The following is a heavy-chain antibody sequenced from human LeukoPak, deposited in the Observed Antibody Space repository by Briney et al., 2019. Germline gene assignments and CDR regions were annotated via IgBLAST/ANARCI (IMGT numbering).Heavy chain of an antibody. CDR3: ARDYNWNPPDY. V-gene: IGHV3-74*01. CDR2: INSDGSIT. Sequence: GGSLRLSCAASGFTFSSHWMHWDRQAPGKGLVWVSRINSDGSITTYADSAQGRFTISRDNAKNTLYLQMNSLRVEDTAVYYCARDYNWNPPDYWGQGTLVTVSS. D-gene: IGHD1-1*01. J-gene: IGHJ4*02. CDR1: GFTFSSHW.